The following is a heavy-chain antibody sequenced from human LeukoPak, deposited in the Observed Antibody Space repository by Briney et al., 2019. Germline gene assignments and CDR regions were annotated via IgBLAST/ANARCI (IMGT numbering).Heavy chain of an antibody. CDR2: IYYSGST. V-gene: IGHV4-59*01. J-gene: IGHJ6*02. CDR1: GGSISSYY. D-gene: IGHD3-22*01. CDR3: ARSPYYYDSSRYYYGMDV. Sequence: PSETLSLTCTVSGGSISSYYWSWIRQPPGKGLEWIGYIYYSGSTNYNPSLKSRVTISVDTSKNQFSLKLSSVTAADTAVYYCARSPYYYDSSRYYYGMDVWGQGTTVTVSS.